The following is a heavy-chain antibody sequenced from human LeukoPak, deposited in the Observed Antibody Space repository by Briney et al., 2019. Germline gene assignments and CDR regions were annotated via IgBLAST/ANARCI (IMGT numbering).Heavy chain of an antibody. CDR1: GYTFTSYG. D-gene: IGHD5-18*01. Sequence: DSVKVSCKASGYTFTSYGISWVRQAPGQGLEWMGWISAYNGNTNYAQKLQGRVTMTTDTSTSTAYMELRSLRSDDTAVYYCARVDTAMGMQAYWGQGTLVTVSS. V-gene: IGHV1-18*01. CDR2: ISAYNGNT. CDR3: ARVDTAMGMQAY. J-gene: IGHJ4*02.